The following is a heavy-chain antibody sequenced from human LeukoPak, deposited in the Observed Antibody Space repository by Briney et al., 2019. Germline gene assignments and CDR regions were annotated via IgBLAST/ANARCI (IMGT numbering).Heavy chain of an antibody. CDR3: AHSYDFWSGYYAGFFDY. CDR2: IYWIEDR. D-gene: IGHD3-3*01. V-gene: IGHV2-5*01. CDR1: GFSFSTRGVG. Sequence: SGPTLVKPTQTLTLTCTCSGFSFSTRGVGVGWIRQPPGKTLEWTALIYWIEDRCYSPSLKSRLPITKDTSKNQVVLTMTNMDPVDTATYYCAHSYDFWSGYYAGFFDYWGQGTLVTVSS. J-gene: IGHJ4*02.